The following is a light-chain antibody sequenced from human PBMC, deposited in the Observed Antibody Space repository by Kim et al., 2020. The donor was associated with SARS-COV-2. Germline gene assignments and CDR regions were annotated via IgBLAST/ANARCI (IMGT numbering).Light chain of an antibody. CDR1: RSDVGTYNY. CDR2: DVT. V-gene: IGLV2-14*03. Sequence: GQSISISSTGTRSDVGTYNYVSWYQIHPGKAPKLMIYDVTYRPSGVSDRFSGSKSGNTASLTISGLQAEDEADYYCSSYTTSNTLLFGTGTKVTVL. CDR3: SSYTTSNTLL. J-gene: IGLJ1*01.